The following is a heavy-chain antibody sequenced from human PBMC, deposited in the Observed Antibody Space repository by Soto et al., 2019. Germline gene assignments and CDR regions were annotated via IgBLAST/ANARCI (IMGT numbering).Heavy chain of an antibody. CDR2: IIPIFGTA. CDR3: ARDRGYGSCGSRYEANWFDP. J-gene: IGHJ5*02. CDR1: GGTFSSYA. D-gene: IGHD2-15*01. Sequence: QVQLVQSGAEVKKPGSSVKVSCKASGGTFSSYAISWVRQAPGQGLEWMGGIIPIFGTANYAQKFQGRVTITADESTGRAQMELRRLRSEDSAVYYCARDRGYGSCGSRYEANWFDPWGQGSLVTVSS. V-gene: IGHV1-69*01.